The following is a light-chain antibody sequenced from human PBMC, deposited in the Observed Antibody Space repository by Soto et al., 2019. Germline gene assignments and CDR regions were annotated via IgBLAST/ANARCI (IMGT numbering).Light chain of an antibody. V-gene: IGKV1-5*03. J-gene: IGKJ1*01. Sequence: DIQLTQSPSFLSASVGDRVTITCRASQSISSWLAWYQQKAGKAPKLVIYTASSLESGVPSRFSGSGSGTEFTLTISSLQPDDFATYYCQQYSSNFRTFGQGTKVEIK. CDR1: QSISSW. CDR3: QQYSSNFRT. CDR2: TAS.